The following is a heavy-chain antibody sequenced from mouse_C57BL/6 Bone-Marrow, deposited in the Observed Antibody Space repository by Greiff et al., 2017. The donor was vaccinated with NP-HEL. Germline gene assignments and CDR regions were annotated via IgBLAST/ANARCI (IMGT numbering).Heavy chain of an antibody. V-gene: IGHV1-19*01. CDR3: STHQAWFAY. CDR2: INPYNGGT. CDR1: GYTFTDYY. Sequence: EVKLQESGPVLVKPGASVKMSCKASGYTFTDYYMNWVKQSHGKSLEWIGVINPYNGGTSYNQKFKGKATLTVDKSSSTAYMELNSLTSEDSAVYYCSTHQAWFAYWGQGTLVTVSA. J-gene: IGHJ3*01. D-gene: IGHD2-1*01.